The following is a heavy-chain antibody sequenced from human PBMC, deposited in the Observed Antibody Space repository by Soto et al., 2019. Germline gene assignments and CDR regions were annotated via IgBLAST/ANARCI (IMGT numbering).Heavy chain of an antibody. CDR1: GFSLTTNGVG. CDR3: AHTDVRSGNNKPLGGFDP. V-gene: IGHV2-5*02. D-gene: IGHD3-3*01. CDR2: IYWDDDK. Sequence: QITLKESGPTLVKPTQTLTLTCTFSGFSLTTNGVGVGWIRQPPGKALEWLALIYWDDDKRSSPSLKSRLTITKDTSKNQVVLTMTNMDPVDTATYYCAHTDVRSGNNKPLGGFDPWGQGTLVTVSS. J-gene: IGHJ5*02.